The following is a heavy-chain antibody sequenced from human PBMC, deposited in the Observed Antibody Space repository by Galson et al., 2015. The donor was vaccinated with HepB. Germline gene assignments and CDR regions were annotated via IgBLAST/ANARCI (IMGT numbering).Heavy chain of an antibody. J-gene: IGHJ3*02. CDR1: GFTFSSYA. CDR2: ISYDGGNK. Sequence: SLRLSCAASGFTFSSYAMHWVRQAPGKGLEWVAVISYDGGNKYYADSVKGRFTISRDNSKNTLYLQMNSLRAEDTAVYYCATAYSSSSARGGDAFDIWGQGTMVTVSS. CDR3: ATAYSSSSARGGDAFDI. D-gene: IGHD6-6*01. V-gene: IGHV3-30-3*01.